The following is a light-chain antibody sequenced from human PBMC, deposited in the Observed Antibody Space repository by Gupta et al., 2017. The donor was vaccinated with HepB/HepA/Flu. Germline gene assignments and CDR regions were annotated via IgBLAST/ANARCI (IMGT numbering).Light chain of an antibody. Sequence: EIVLTQSPATLSLSPGERATLSCRASQSVSSYLAWYKQKPGQAPRLLIYDASNRDTGIPARFSGSGYGKDLTLTISSREQEDFAGYYCQQRSNWPMCSFGQGTKLEIK. CDR2: DAS. V-gene: IGKV3-11*01. CDR1: QSVSSY. CDR3: QQRSNWPMCS. J-gene: IGKJ2*04.